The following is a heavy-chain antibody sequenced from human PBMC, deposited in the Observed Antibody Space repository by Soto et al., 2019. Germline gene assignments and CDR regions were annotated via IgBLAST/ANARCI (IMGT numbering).Heavy chain of an antibody. CDR1: GYTFTGYY. J-gene: IGHJ3*02. V-gene: IGHV1-2*04. D-gene: IGHD3-22*01. Sequence: GASVKVSCKASGYTFTGYYMHWVRQAPGQGLEWMGWINPNSGGTNYAQKFQGWVTMTRDTSISTAYMELSRLRSDDTAVYYCARGQGGRGYYDSSGYYWSPKYDAFDIWGQGTMVTVSS. CDR2: INPNSGGT. CDR3: ARGQGGRGYYDSSGYYWSPKYDAFDI.